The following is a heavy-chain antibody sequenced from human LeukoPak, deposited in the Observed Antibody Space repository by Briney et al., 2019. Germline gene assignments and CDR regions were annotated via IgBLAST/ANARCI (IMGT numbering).Heavy chain of an antibody. Sequence: GTSLRLSCAASGFTFSSYAIHWVRQAPGKGLEWVSVISYDGNYKYYADSVTGRFTVSSDDSQSMPFLQMNSLRPEDTAVYYCARVLGAGYGAANLAYWGPGTLVTVPS. V-gene: IGHV3-30-3*01. CDR2: ISYDGNYK. CDR3: ARVLGAGYGAANLAY. J-gene: IGHJ4*02. D-gene: IGHD5-18*01. CDR1: GFTFSSYA.